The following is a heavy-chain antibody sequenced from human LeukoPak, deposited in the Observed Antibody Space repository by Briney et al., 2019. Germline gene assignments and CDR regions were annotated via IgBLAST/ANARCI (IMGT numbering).Heavy chain of an antibody. D-gene: IGHD3-3*02. CDR1: GGSVSSGSYY. V-gene: IGHV4-61*01. CDR2: IYYSGST. J-gene: IGHJ6*02. Sequence: PSETLSLTCTVSGGSVSSGSYYWSWIWQPPGKGLEWIGYIYYSGSTNYNPSLKSRVTISVDTSKNQFSLKLSSVTAADTAVYYCARASFFAHYYYYGMDVWGQGTTVTVSS. CDR3: ARASFFAHYYYYGMDV.